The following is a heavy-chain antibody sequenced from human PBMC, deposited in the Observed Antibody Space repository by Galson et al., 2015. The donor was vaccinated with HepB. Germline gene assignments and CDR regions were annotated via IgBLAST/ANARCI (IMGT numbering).Heavy chain of an antibody. CDR1: GFTFSSYW. CDR3: ARDPTAGVYKFDY. J-gene: IGHJ4*02. Sequence: SLRLSCAASGFTFSSYWMSWVRQAPGKGLEWVANIKQDGSEKYYVDSVKGRFTISRDNAKSSLYLQMNSLRAEDTAVYYCARDPTAGVYKFDYWGQETLVTVSS. CDR2: IKQDGSEK. V-gene: IGHV3-7*01. D-gene: IGHD6-13*01.